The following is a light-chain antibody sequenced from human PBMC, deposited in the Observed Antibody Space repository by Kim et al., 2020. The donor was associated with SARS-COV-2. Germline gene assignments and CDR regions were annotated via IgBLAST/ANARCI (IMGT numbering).Light chain of an antibody. V-gene: IGKV3-11*01. Sequence: EERANHCGRDSKSVSSNVAWYQQKPGQAPRLLSDEASNRATGSTARFSGSGAGTDFTLTISSLEPEDFAVYYWQQRSNWPPTFGQGTKLEI. J-gene: IGKJ2*01. CDR3: QQRSNWPPT. CDR1: KSVSSN. CDR2: EAS.